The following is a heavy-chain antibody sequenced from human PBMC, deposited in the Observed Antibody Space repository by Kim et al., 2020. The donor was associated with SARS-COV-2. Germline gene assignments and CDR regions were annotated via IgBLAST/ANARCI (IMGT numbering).Heavy chain of an antibody. CDR3: AILTMVRGVRGYYYGMDV. CDR1: GDSVSSNSAA. Sequence: SQTLSLTCAISGDSVSSNSAAWNWIRQSPSRGLEWLGRTYYRSKWYNDYAVSVKSRITINPDTSKNQFSLQLNSVTPEDTAVYYCAILTMVRGVRGYYYGMDVWGQGTTVTVSS. J-gene: IGHJ6*02. D-gene: IGHD3-10*01. V-gene: IGHV6-1*01. CDR2: TYYRSKWYN.